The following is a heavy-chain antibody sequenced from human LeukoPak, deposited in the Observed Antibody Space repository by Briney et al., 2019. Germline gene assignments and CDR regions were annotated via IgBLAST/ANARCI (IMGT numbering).Heavy chain of an antibody. D-gene: IGHD5-24*01. CDR1: GFAFRSHS. CDR3: ARDFRTQLDGYSPPYHFDY. Sequence: GGSLRLSCAAYGFAFRSHSMSWVRQSPGKGLEWVSSISGGGSHIYYADSMKGRFTISRDNAKNSLFLQMSSLRAEDTAVYYCARDFRTQLDGYSPPYHFDYWGQGALVTVSS. V-gene: IGHV3-21*01. CDR2: ISGGGSHI. J-gene: IGHJ4*02.